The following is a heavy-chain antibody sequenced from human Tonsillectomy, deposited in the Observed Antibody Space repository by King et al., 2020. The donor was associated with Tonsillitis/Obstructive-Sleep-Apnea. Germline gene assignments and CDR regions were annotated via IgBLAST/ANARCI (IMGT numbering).Heavy chain of an antibody. V-gene: IGHV3-11*05. CDR1: GFTFSDYY. CDR2: ITCSSSYS. D-gene: IGHD2-2*01. Sequence: VQLVESGGGLVKPGGSLRLSCAASGFTFSDYYMSWIRQAPGKGLGWGSYITCSSSYSNYGDFLKGRFTISRENAKNSLFLQMNSLRDGDTAVYYCARVSHCGSTSCYDFDYWGQGTLVTVSS. CDR3: ARVSHCGSTSCYDFDY. J-gene: IGHJ4*02.